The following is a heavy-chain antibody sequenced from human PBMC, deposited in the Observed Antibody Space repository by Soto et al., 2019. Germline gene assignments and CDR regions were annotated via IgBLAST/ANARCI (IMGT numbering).Heavy chain of an antibody. CDR2: IYYSGST. D-gene: IGHD4-17*01. V-gene: IGHV4-39*01. CDR3: ARYDYGSYYYGMDV. CDR1: GGSISSSSYY. J-gene: IGHJ6*02. Sequence: PSETLSLTCTVSGGSISSSSYYWGWIRQPPGKGLEWIGSIYYSGSTYYNPSLKSQVTISVDTSKNQFSLKLSSVTAADTAVYYCARYDYGSYYYGMDVWGQGTTVTV.